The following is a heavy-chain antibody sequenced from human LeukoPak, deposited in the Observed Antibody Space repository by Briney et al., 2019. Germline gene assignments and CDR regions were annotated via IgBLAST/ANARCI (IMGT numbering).Heavy chain of an antibody. J-gene: IGHJ6*03. V-gene: IGHV3-48*01. CDR2: ISSSSSTI. Sequence: PGGSLRLSCAASGFTFSSNSMNWVRQAPGKGLEWVSCISSSSSTIYYADSVKGRFTISRDNAKNSLYLQMNSLRAEDTAVYYCAKFARSSGWYEVYYYYYYMDVWGKGTTVTVSS. CDR3: AKFARSSGWYEVYYYYYYMDV. CDR1: GFTFSSNS. D-gene: IGHD6-19*01.